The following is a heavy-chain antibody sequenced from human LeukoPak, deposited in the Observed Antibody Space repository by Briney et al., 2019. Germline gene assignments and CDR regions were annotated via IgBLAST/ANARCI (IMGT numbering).Heavy chain of an antibody. D-gene: IGHD1-1*01. V-gene: IGHV4-39*07. Sequence: SETLSLTCTVSGGSISSSSYYWGWIRQPPGKGLEWIGSIYYSGSTYYNPSLKSRVTISVDTSKNQFSLKLSSVTAADTAVYYCARANYDAFDIWGQGTMVTVSS. CDR3: ARANYDAFDI. CDR1: GGSISSSSYY. J-gene: IGHJ3*02. CDR2: IYYSGST.